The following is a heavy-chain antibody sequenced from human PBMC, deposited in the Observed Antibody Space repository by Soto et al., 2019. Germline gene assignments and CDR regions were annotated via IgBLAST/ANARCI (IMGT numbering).Heavy chain of an antibody. CDR2: ISSSSSTK. CDR3: ARHIAVAGLDY. CDR1: GFTFSSYS. V-gene: IGHV3-48*01. D-gene: IGHD6-19*01. J-gene: IGHJ4*02. Sequence: EVQLVESGGGLVQPGGSLRLSCAASGFTFSSYSMNWVRQAPGKGLEWVSYISSSSSTKYYADSVKGRFTISRDNAKNSLYLQMNSLRAEDTAVYYCARHIAVAGLDYWGQGTLVTVSS.